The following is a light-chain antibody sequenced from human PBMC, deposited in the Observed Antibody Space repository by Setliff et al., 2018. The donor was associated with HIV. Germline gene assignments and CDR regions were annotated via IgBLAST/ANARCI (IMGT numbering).Light chain of an antibody. CDR3: CSYAGSYTRYV. Sequence: SALTQPRSVSGSPGQSVTISCTGTSSDVGGYNYVSWYQQHPGKAPKLMIYDVSKRPSGVPDRFSGSKSGNTASLTISGLQAEDEADYSCCSYAGSYTRYVFGTGTKGTVL. CDR1: SSDVGGYNY. J-gene: IGLJ1*01. CDR2: DVS. V-gene: IGLV2-11*01.